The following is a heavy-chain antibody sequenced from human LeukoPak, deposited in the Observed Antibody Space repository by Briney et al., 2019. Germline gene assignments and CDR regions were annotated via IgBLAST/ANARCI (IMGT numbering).Heavy chain of an antibody. V-gene: IGHV1-69*05. D-gene: IGHD3-10*02. J-gene: IGHJ3*02. CDR2: IIPIFGTA. CDR3: AMFRVTEAFDI. CDR1: GCTFSSYA. Sequence: ASGKVSCKASGCTFSSYAISWVRQAPGQGLEWMGRIIPIFGTANYAQKFQGRVTITTDESTSTAYMELSSLRSEDTAVYYCAMFRVTEAFDIWAQGTMVTVSS.